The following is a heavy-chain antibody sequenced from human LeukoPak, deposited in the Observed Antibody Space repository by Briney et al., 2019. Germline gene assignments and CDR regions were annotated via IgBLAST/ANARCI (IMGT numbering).Heavy chain of an antibody. Sequence: GASVKVSCKASGGTFSSYAISWVRQAPGQGLEWMGGIIPIFGTANYAQKFQGRVTITADESTSTAYMELSSLRSEDTAVYYCGTGTTGGHYMDVWGKGTTVTVSS. CDR1: GGTFSSYA. D-gene: IGHD1-7*01. V-gene: IGHV1-69*13. CDR3: GTGTTGGHYMDV. J-gene: IGHJ6*03. CDR2: IIPIFGTA.